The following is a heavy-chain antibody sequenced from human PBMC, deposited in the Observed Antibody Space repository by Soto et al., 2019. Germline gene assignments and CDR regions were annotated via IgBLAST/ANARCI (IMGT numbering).Heavy chain of an antibody. V-gene: IGHV3-9*01. D-gene: IGHD4-17*01. J-gene: IGHJ4*02. CDR2: ISWNSGSI. Sequence: EVQLVESGGGLVQPGRSLRLSCAASGFTFDDYAMHWVRQAPGKGLEWVSGISWNSGSIGYADSVKGRFTISRDNAKHSLYLQMNSLRAEDTALYYCAKRAPSGDYFDYWGQGTLVTVSS. CDR3: AKRAPSGDYFDY. CDR1: GFTFDDYA.